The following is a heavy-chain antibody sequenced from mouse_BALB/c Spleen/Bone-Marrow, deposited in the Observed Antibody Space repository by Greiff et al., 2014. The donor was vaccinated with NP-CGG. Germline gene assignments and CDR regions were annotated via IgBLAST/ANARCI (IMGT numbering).Heavy chain of an antibody. CDR2: ISYSGST. J-gene: IGHJ4*01. D-gene: IGHD1-1*01. CDR1: GDSITSGY. Sequence: EVQLQQSGPSLVKPSQTLSLTCSVTGDSITSGYWNWLRKFPGNELEYMGYISYSGSTYHNPVLKSRVSFTRDTSKNQYYLQLNSVTTEDTATYYCASSYDLLRMDYWGQGTSVTVSS. CDR3: ASSYDLLRMDY. V-gene: IGHV3-8*02.